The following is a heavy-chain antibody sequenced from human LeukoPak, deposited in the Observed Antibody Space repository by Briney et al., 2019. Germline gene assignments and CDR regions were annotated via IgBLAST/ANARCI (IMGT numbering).Heavy chain of an antibody. D-gene: IGHD3-22*01. CDR1: GGSFSGYY. Sequence: PSETLSLTCAVYGGSFSGYYWSWIRQPPGKGLEWIGEINHSGSTNYDPSLKSRVTISVDTSKNQFSLKLSSVTAADTAVYYCARNYDSSGYYFSLSFDYWGQGTLVTVSS. J-gene: IGHJ4*02. V-gene: IGHV4-34*01. CDR3: ARNYDSSGYYFSLSFDY. CDR2: INHSGST.